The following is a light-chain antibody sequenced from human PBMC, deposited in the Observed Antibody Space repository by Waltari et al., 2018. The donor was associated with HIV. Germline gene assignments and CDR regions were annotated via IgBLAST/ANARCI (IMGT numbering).Light chain of an antibody. J-gene: IGKJ4*01. CDR3: QHRSNWPPLT. Sequence: EIVLTQSPATLSLSPGERATLSCRASQGIPNYLAWYQQKPGQGPRLLIYDASTRATGIPVRFSGSGSGTDFTLTISSLEPEDFAVYYCQHRSNWPPLTFGGGTKVEIK. V-gene: IGKV3-11*01. CDR1: QGIPNY. CDR2: DAS.